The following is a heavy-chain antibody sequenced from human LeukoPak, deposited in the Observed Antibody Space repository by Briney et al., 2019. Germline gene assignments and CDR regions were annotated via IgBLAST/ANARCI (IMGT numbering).Heavy chain of an antibody. CDR2: IYYSGST. CDR1: GGSISSYY. J-gene: IGHJ5*02. Sequence: SETLSLTCTVSGGSISSYYRSWIRQPPGKGLEWIGYIYYSGSTNYNPSLKSRVTISVDTSKNQFSLKLSSVTAADTAVYYCARSGDYSPEFDPWGQGTLVTVSS. D-gene: IGHD4-17*01. V-gene: IGHV4-59*08. CDR3: ARSGDYSPEFDP.